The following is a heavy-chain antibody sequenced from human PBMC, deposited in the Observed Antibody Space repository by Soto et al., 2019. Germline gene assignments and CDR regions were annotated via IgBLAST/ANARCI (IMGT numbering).Heavy chain of an antibody. Sequence: WWSLRLSFASSGFTFSGYSMNWVRQAPGKGLEWVSSITSSSTYIYYADSVEGRFTISRDNAKNSLYLQMNSLRAEDTAVYYCARDQPSIAYYFDSWGQGTLVTVSS. CDR2: ITSSSTYI. CDR3: ARDQPSIAYYFDS. J-gene: IGHJ4*02. D-gene: IGHD3-3*02. CDR1: GFTFSGYS. V-gene: IGHV3-21*01.